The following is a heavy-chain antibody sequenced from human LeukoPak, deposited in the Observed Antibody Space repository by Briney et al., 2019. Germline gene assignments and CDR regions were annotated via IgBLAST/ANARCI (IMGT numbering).Heavy chain of an antibody. Sequence: PSETLSLTCAVYGGSFSGYYWSWIRQPPGKGLEWIGEINHSGSTNYNPSLKSRVTISVDTSKNQFSLKLSSVTAADMAVYYCARGGMVVPAARYYYYGMDVWGQGTTVTVSS. D-gene: IGHD2-2*01. CDR2: INHSGST. V-gene: IGHV4-34*01. CDR3: ARGGMVVPAARYYYYGMDV. J-gene: IGHJ6*02. CDR1: GGSFSGYY.